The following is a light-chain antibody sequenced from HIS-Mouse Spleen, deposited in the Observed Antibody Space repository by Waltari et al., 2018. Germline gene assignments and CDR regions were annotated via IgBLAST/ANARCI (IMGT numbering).Light chain of an antibody. J-gene: IGLJ3*02. CDR3: QSADSSGTYWV. Sequence: SYELTQPPSVSVSPGQTARIPCPGDALPKQSAYWYQQKQGQAPVLVIYKDSERPSGIPERFSGSSSGTTVTLTISGVQAEDEADYYCQSADSSGTYWVFGGGTKLTVL. CDR1: ALPKQS. V-gene: IGLV3-25*03. CDR2: KDS.